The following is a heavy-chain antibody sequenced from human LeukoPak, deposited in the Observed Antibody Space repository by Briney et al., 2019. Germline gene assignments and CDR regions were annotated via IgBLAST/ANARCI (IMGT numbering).Heavy chain of an antibody. CDR2: INHSGST. D-gene: IGHD3-3*01. V-gene: IGHV4-34*01. J-gene: IGHJ6*03. CDR1: NESFSGYY. Sequence: SETLSLTCGVYNESFSGYYWTWIRRPPGKGLEWIGEINHSGSTNYNPSLKSRVTISVDTSKNHFSLRVSSVTAADTAVYYCARGRPLRIGVVTFTVYYLGVWGKGTTVTVSS. CDR3: ARGRPLRIGVVTFTVYYLGV.